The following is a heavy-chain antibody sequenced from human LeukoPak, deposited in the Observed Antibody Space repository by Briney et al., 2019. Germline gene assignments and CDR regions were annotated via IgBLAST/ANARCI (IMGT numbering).Heavy chain of an antibody. CDR3: AVDFWSGYYPDYYYYMDV. J-gene: IGHJ6*03. CDR2: IYYSGST. V-gene: IGHV4-39*07. CDR1: GGSISSSSYY. Sequence: SETLSLTCIVSGGSISSSSYYWGWIRQPPGKGLEWIGSIYYSGSTYYNPSLKSRVTISVDTSKNQFSLKLSSVTAADTAVYYCAVDFWSGYYPDYYYYMDVWGKGTTVTVSS. D-gene: IGHD3-3*01.